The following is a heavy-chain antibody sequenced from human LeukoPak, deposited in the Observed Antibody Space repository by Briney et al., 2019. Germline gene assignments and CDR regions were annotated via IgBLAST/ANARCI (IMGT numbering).Heavy chain of an antibody. CDR2: ISAYNGNT. Sequence: ASVKVSCKASGYTFTSYGISWVRQAPGQGLEWMGWISAYNGNTNYAQKLQGRVTMTTDTSTSTAYMELRSLRSDDTAVYYCARGGATVTAYYWCYGMDVWGKGTTVTVSS. V-gene: IGHV1-18*04. CDR3: ARGGATVTAYYWCYGMDV. D-gene: IGHD4-17*01. CDR1: GYTFTSYG. J-gene: IGHJ6*04.